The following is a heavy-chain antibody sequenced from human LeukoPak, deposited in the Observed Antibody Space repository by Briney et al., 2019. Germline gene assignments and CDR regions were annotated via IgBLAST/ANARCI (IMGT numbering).Heavy chain of an antibody. Sequence: PGGSLRDSCAASGFTFSGYGLHWVRQAPGKGLGWVAGVSYEATNYYYADSVKGRFTISRDNSKNTLYLQMNSLRAEDTAVYFCSKSNSGYNYIDFWGQGALVTVSS. V-gene: IGHV3-33*06. CDR2: VSYEATNY. CDR3: SKSNSGYNYIDF. D-gene: IGHD3-22*01. CDR1: GFTFSGYG. J-gene: IGHJ4*02.